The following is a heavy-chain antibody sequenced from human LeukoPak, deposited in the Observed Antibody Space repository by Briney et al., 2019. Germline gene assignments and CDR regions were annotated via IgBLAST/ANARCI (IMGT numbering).Heavy chain of an antibody. J-gene: IGHJ4*02. V-gene: IGHV3-11*01. D-gene: IGHD3-3*01. CDR3: ARPDYDFWSGPEIDY. CDR1: GLTFSDYY. CDR2: ISSSGSTI. Sequence: GGSLRLSCAASGLTFSDYYMSWIRQAPGKGLEWVSYISSSGSTIYYADSVKGRFTISRDNAKNSLYLQMNSLRAEDTAVYYCARPDYDFWSGPEIDYWGQGTLVTVSS.